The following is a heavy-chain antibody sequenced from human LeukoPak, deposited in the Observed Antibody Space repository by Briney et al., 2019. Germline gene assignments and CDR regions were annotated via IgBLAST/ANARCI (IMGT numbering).Heavy chain of an antibody. CDR1: GGSISSTHW. CDR2: IYHSGAT. V-gene: IGHV4-4*02. J-gene: IGHJ4*02. CDR3: ARSKDRSGGSCSYFDY. Sequence: SGTLSLTCAVSGGSISSTHWCSWVRQPPGKGLEWIGKIYHSGATNYNPSLKSRVTISVDTSKNQFSLKLSSVTAADTAVYYCARSKDRSGGSCSYFDYWGQGTLVTVSS. D-gene: IGHD2-15*01.